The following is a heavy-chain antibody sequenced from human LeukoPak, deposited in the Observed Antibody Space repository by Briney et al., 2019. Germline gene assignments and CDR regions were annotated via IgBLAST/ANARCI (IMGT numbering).Heavy chain of an antibody. V-gene: IGHV3-7*01. J-gene: IGHJ4*02. Sequence: PGGSLRLSCAASGFSFSTYWMDWVRQAPGKGLQWVAHIKQDGRERYYADFVMGRFTISRDNAKNSLYLQMSSLRAEDTAVYYCARGPELRWGQGILVTVSS. CDR3: ARGPELR. CDR2: IKQDGRER. D-gene: IGHD1-1*01. CDR1: GFSFSTYW.